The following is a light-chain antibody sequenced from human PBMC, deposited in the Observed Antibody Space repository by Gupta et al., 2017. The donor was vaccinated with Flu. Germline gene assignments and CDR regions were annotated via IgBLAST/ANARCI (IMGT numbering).Light chain of an antibody. CDR1: NSNIGTNT. V-gene: IGLV1-44*01. CDR2: SNK. J-gene: IGLJ3*02. CDR3: AAWDDSLNGWV. Sequence: QSVLTQPPSASATAGPRVAISCSGSNSNIGTNTVKWYQQLPGAAPRLLIYSNKKRPSGFPDRFSGSKSGTSASLAISGLQSDDEADYYCAAWDDSLNGWVFGGGTKLTVL.